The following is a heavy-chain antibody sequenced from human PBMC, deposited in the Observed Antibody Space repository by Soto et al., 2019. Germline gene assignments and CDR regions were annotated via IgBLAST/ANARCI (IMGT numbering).Heavy chain of an antibody. J-gene: IGHJ4*02. D-gene: IGHD6-13*01. CDR1: GFTFSSYS. CDR2: ISSSSSYI. CDR3: ARDPYSSSWGGDY. Sequence: EVQLVESGGGLVKPGGSLRLSCAASGFTFSSYSMNWVRQAPGKGLEWVSSISSSSSYIYYADSVKGRFTISRDNAKNSLYLQMNSLRAEDTAVYYCARDPYSSSWGGDYWGQGTLVTVSS. V-gene: IGHV3-21*01.